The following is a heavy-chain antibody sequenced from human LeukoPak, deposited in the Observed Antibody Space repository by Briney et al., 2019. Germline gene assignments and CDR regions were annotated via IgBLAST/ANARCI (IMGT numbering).Heavy chain of an antibody. CDR1: GFTFSSYA. CDR3: AKRDRTAYYNEY. V-gene: IGHV3-23*01. D-gene: IGHD3-22*01. Sequence: GGSLRLSCAASGFTFSSYAMSWVRQAPGKRLEWVSAITGSGGSTYYTDSVKGRFTISRDNSKNTLYLQMNSLRVEDTAVYHCAKRDRTAYYNEYWGQGTLVTVSS. J-gene: IGHJ4*02. CDR2: ITGSGGST.